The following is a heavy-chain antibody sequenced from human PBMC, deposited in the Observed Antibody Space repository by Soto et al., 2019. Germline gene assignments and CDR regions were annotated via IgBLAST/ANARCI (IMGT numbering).Heavy chain of an antibody. J-gene: IGHJ3*02. CDR2: ISSSSSYI. CDR1: GFTFSSYS. V-gene: IGHV3-21*01. CDR3: ARDSRSDPPDSFDI. Sequence: GGSLRLSCAASGFTFSSYSMNWVRQAPGKGLEWVSSISSSSSYIYYADSVKGRFTISRDNAKNSLYLQMNSLRAEDTAVYYCARDSRSDPPDSFDIWGQGTMVTVSS.